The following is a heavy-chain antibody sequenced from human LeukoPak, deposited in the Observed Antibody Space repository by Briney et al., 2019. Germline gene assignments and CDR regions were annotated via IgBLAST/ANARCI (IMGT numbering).Heavy chain of an antibody. CDR3: AREGGPYRPLDY. Sequence: SGTLSLTCGVSGGSITSTNYWTWVRQPPGKGLEWSGEVNLQGSTNYNPSLMGRVAISVDMSENHIFLQLTSVTAADTAAYYCAREGGPYRPLDYSGQGTLVTVSS. V-gene: IGHV4-4*02. CDR2: VNLQGST. CDR1: GGSITSTNY. J-gene: IGHJ4*02.